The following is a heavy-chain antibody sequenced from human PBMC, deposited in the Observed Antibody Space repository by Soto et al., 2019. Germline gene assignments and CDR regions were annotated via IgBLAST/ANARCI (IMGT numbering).Heavy chain of an antibody. CDR2: ISGSGGST. D-gene: IGHD2-15*01. CDR1: GFTFSSYD. CDR3: AKDRARYCSGGSCSFDP. Sequence: GGSLRLSCAASGFTFSSYDMNWVRQAPGKGLEWVSAISGSGGSTYYADSVKGRFTISRDNSKNTLYLQMNSLRAEDTAVYYCAKDRARYCSGGSCSFDPWGQGTLVTVSS. V-gene: IGHV3-23*01. J-gene: IGHJ5*02.